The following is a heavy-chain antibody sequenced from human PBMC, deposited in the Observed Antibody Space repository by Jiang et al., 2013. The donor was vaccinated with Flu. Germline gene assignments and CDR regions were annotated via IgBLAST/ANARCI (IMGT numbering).Heavy chain of an antibody. CDR1: GGSISSYY. CDR3: ARDLSEVWFGELYWFDP. V-gene: IGHV4-4*07. J-gene: IGHJ5*02. CDR2: IYTSGST. Sequence: GSGLVKPSETLSLTCTVSGGSISSYYWSWIRQPAGKGLEWIGRIYTSGSTNYNPSLKSRVTMSVDTSKNQFSLKLSSVTAADTAVYYCARDLSEVWFGELYWFDPWGQGTLVTVSS. D-gene: IGHD3-10*01.